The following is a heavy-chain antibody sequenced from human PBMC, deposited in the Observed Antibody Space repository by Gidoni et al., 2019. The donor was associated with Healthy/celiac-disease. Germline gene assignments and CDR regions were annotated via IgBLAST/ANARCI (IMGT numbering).Heavy chain of an antibody. CDR1: GFTFSSYG. D-gene: IGHD6-13*01. Sequence: ASGFTFSSYGMHWVRQAPGKGLEWVAVIWYDGSNKYYADSVKGRFTISRDNSKNTLYLQMNSLRAEDTAVYYCARGAAAHYYYYYMDVWGKGTTVTVSS. CDR2: IWYDGSNK. V-gene: IGHV3-33*01. J-gene: IGHJ6*03. CDR3: ARGAAAHYYYYYMDV.